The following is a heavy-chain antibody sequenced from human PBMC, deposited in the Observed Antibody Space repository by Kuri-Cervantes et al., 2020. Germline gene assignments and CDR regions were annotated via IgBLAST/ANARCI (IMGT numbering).Heavy chain of an antibody. Sequence: LRLSCAIAGDSVSSNSAAWNWIRQSPSRGLEWLGRTYYRSKWYNDYAVSVKSRITINPDTSKNQFSLQLNSVTPEDTAVYYCARGTLYCSGGSCYGAGAFDIWGQGTMVTVSS. V-gene: IGHV6-1*01. CDR3: ARGTLYCSGGSCYGAGAFDI. J-gene: IGHJ3*02. CDR1: GDSVSSNSAA. CDR2: TYYRSKWYN. D-gene: IGHD2-15*01.